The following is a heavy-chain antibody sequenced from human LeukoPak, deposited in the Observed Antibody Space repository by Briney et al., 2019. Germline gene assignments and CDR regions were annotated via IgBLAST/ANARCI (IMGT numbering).Heavy chain of an antibody. CDR2: IRYDGSNK. D-gene: IGHD3-10*02. CDR3: AKNVPNYNCFDF. CDR1: GFTFSTYD. V-gene: IGHV3-30*02. Sequence: GESLRLSCAASGFTFSTYDMHWVRQAPGKGLEWVTFIRYDGSNKHYADSVKGRFTISRDNSKNTLYLQMNSLGAEDTAVYYCAKNVPNYNCFDFWGQGTLVTVSS. J-gene: IGHJ5*01.